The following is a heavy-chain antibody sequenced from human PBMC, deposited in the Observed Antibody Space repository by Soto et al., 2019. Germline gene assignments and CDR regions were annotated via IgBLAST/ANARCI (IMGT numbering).Heavy chain of an antibody. CDR2: IWYDGSNK. Sequence: GGSLRLSCAASGFTFSSYGMHWVRQAPGKGLEWVAVIWYDGSNKYYADSVKGRFTISRDNSKNTLYLQMNGLRAEDTAVYYCARSPRGRSSSWYLGFDYWGQGTLVTVSS. V-gene: IGHV3-33*01. CDR3: ARSPRGRSSSWYLGFDY. CDR1: GFTFSSYG. J-gene: IGHJ4*02. D-gene: IGHD6-13*01.